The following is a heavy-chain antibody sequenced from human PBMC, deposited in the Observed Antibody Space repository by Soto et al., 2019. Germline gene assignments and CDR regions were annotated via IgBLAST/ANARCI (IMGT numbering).Heavy chain of an antibody. CDR1: GFTFSSYA. Sequence: PWGSLRLSFAASGFTFSSYAMSWGRKQPGKGLEGGSGSRGSGGSTYYADCVRGRFRISRDNSKNTLYLQMNSLRAEDTAVYYCAHAGGGMEVWGPGTTVAFSS. J-gene: IGHJ6*02. CDR3: AHAGGGMEV. D-gene: IGHD3-10*01. V-gene: IGHV3-23*01. CDR2: SRGSGGST.